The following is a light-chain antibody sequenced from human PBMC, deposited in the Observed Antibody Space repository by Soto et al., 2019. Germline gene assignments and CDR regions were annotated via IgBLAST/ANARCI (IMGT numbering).Light chain of an antibody. J-gene: IGLJ2*01. Sequence: QSVLTQPPSASGTPGQWVTISCSGSSSSIGSNYVYWYQQLPGTAPKLLIYRNNQRPSGVPDRFSGSKSGTSASLAISGLRSEDEADYYCAAWDDSLSGPVFGGGTKLTVL. CDR2: RNN. CDR3: AAWDDSLSGPV. CDR1: SSSIGSNY. V-gene: IGLV1-47*01.